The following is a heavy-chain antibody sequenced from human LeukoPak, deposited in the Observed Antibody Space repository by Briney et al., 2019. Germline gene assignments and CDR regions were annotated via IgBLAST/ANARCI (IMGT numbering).Heavy chain of an antibody. CDR2: IYPGDSDT. V-gene: IGHV5-51*01. CDR3: ARAHYDILTGYYFDY. CDR1: GYSFTSYW. J-gene: IGHJ4*02. D-gene: IGHD3-9*01. Sequence: GESLQISCKGSGYSFTSYWIGWVRQMPGKGLEWMGIIYPGDSDTRYSPSFQGQVTISADKSISTAYLQWSSLKASDTAMYYCARAHYDILTGYYFDYWGQGTLVTVSS.